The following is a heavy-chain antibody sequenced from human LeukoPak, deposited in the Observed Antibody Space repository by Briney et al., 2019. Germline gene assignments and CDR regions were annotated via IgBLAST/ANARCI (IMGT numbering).Heavy chain of an antibody. CDR1: GFAFSTFW. Sequence: GGSLRLSCAASGFAFSTFWMTWVRQAPGKGLEWVANIKQDGSEKYYVDSVKGRFTISRDNAMNSLYLQMNSLRAEDTAVYYCARGGSNLDYWGQGTLVTVSS. V-gene: IGHV3-7*01. CDR2: IKQDGSEK. CDR3: ARGGSNLDY. J-gene: IGHJ4*02. D-gene: IGHD1-14*01.